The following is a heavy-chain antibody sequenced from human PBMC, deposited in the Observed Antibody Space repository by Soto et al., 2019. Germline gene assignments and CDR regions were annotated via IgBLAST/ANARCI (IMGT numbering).Heavy chain of an antibody. CDR2: IYYSGST. J-gene: IGHJ6*02. V-gene: IGHV4-59*01. CDR3: ARDAGALYGMDV. Sequence: QVQLQESGPGLVKPSETLSLTCTVSGGSISSYYWSWIRQPPGKGLEWIGYIYYSGSTNYNPSLKSRVTISVDTSKNQFSLKLSSVTAADTAVYCCARDAGALYGMDVWGQGTTVTVSS. CDR1: GGSISSYY.